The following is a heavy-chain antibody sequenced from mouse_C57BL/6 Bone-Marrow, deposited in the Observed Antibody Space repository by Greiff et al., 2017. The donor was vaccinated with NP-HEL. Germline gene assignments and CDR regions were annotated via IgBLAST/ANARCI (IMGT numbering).Heavy chain of an antibody. V-gene: IGHV1-82*01. Sequence: QVQLKESGPELVKPGASVKISCKASGYAFSSSWMNWVKQRPGKGLEWIGRIYPGDGDTNYNGKFKGKATLTADKSSSTAYMQLSSLTSEDSAVYFCARFSTVVGAFDYWGQGTTLTVSS. D-gene: IGHD1-1*01. J-gene: IGHJ2*01. CDR2: IYPGDGDT. CDR3: ARFSTVVGAFDY. CDR1: GYAFSSSW.